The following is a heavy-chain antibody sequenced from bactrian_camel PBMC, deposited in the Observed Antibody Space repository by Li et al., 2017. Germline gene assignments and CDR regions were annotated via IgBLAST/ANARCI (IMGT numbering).Heavy chain of an antibody. CDR3: TTNIVVMTP. D-gene: IGHD1*01. V-gene: IGHV3S42*01. Sequence: DVQLVESGGGLVQPGGSLRLSCAASGFIFSDYAMTWIRQRPGKELEWASTIRGNTDTTRYADSVEGRFTTFRDSTKDTLYLQLNDLRIEDTAMYYCTTNIVVMTPRGQGTQVTVS. J-gene: IGHJ4*01. CDR1: GFIFSDYA. CDR2: IRGNTDTT.